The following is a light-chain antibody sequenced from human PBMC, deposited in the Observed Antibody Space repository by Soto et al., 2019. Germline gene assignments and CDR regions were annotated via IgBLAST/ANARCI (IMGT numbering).Light chain of an antibody. J-gene: IGKJ5*01. CDR3: QHGNDWPPFT. CDR2: DAS. Sequence: EIVLTQSPARLSLSPGERVTLSCRASQSVNSNLAWYQHKPGQAPRLLIYDASNRATGIPARFSGSGSGTDFTLTVSSLEHEDFAVYYCQHGNDWPPFTFGQGTRLE. CDR1: QSVNSN. V-gene: IGKV3-11*01.